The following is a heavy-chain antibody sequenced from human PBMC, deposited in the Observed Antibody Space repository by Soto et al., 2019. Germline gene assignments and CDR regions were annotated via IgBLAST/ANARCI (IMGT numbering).Heavy chain of an antibody. D-gene: IGHD6-19*01. CDR1: GFTFSSYG. V-gene: IGHV3-30*18. J-gene: IGHJ6*02. CDR3: AKDSSGWPYYYYGMDV. CDR2: ISYDGSNK. Sequence: PGGSLRLSCAASGFTFSSYGMHWVRQAPDKGLEWVAVISYDGSNKYYADSVKGRFTISRDNSKNTLYLQMNSLRAEDTAVYYCAKDSSGWPYYYYGMDVWGQGTTVTVSS.